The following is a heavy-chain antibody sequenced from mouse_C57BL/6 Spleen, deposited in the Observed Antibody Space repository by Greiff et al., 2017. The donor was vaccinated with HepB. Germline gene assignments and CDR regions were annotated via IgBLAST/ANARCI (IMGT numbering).Heavy chain of an antibody. J-gene: IGHJ2*01. CDR1: GFNIKDDY. CDR3: TTGYYGSSYGDY. D-gene: IGHD1-1*01. Sequence: VQLQQSGAELVRPGASVKLSCTASGFNIKDDYMHWVKQRPEQGLEWIGWIDPENGDTEYASKFQGKATITADTSSNTAYLQLSSLASEDTAVYECTTGYYGSSYGDYWGQGTTLTVSS. CDR2: IDPENGDT. V-gene: IGHV14-4*01.